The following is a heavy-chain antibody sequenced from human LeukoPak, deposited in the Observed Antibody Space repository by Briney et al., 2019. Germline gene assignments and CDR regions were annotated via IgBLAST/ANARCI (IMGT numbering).Heavy chain of an antibody. V-gene: IGHV1-24*01. D-gene: IGHD3-3*01. CDR2: FDPEDGET. Sequence: ASVKVSCKVSGYTLTELSMHWVRQAPGKGLEWMGGFDPEDGETIYAQKFQGRVTMTEDTSTDTAYMELSSLRSEDTAVYYCATGDFWSGYYNERGWFDPWGQGTLVTVSS. J-gene: IGHJ5*02. CDR1: GYTLTELS. CDR3: ATGDFWSGYYNERGWFDP.